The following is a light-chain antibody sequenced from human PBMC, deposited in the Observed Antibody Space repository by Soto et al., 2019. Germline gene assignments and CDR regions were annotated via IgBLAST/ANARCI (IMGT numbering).Light chain of an antibody. J-gene: IGKJ5*01. V-gene: IGKV3D-20*02. CDR2: GAS. CDR3: QQRNSWPPTFT. Sequence: EIVLTQSPGTLSLSPGERATLSCRASQSVSNNYLAWYQQKPGQAPRLLIYGASNRATGIPDRFSGSGSGTDFTLTICSLEPEDFAVYYCQQRNSWPPTFTFGQGTRLEIK. CDR1: QSVSNNY.